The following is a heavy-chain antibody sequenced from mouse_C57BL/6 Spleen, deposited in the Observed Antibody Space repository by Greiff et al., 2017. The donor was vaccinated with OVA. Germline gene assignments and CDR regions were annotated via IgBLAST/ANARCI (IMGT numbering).Heavy chain of an antibody. J-gene: IGHJ1*03. CDR2: INPNNGGT. Sequence: EVQLQQSGPELVKPGASVKIPCKASGYTFTDYNMDWVKQSHGKSLEWIGDINPNNGGTIYNQKFKGKATLTVDKSSSTAYMELRSLTSEDTAVYYCARSGDNYYGSCYAWYFDVWGTGTTVTVSS. CDR1: GYTFTDYN. D-gene: IGHD1-1*01. CDR3: ARSGDNYYGSCYAWYFDV. V-gene: IGHV1-18*01.